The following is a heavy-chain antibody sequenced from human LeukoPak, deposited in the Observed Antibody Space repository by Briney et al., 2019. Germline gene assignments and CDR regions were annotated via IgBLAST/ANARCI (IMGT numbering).Heavy chain of an antibody. D-gene: IGHD3-16*01. Sequence: GASVKVSCKGSGYTFTNYGISWVRQAPGQGLEWMGWISTYHGNTNYAQNFQGRVTMTTDTSTSTTYMELRSLRSDDAALYYCARVWGWAILDHSNWFDPWGQGTLVTVSS. J-gene: IGHJ5*02. CDR3: ARVWGWAILDHSNWFDP. V-gene: IGHV1-18*01. CDR1: GYTFTNYG. CDR2: ISTYHGNT.